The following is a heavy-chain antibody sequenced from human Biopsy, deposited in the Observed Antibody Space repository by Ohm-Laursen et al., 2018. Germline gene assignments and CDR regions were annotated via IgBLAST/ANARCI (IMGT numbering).Heavy chain of an antibody. D-gene: IGHD6-19*01. J-gene: IGHJ4*02. V-gene: IGHV4-59*01. CDR2: ISNRGST. CDR1: GGSISSDY. Sequence: SETLSLTCTVSGGSISSDYWSWIRQSPGKGLEWIGYISNRGSTNYNPSLRGRVTMSVDTSKNQFYLKLYSVTAADTAVYYCARGRRTSGWPYFDNWGQGALVIVSP. CDR3: ARGRRTSGWPYFDN.